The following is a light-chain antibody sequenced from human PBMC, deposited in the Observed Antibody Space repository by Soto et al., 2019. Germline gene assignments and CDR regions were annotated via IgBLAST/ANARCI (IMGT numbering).Light chain of an antibody. Sequence: DIVMTQSPATLSVAPGERVTFSCRASQGVSRKLAWYQHKPGQAPRLLISGASTGATGIPARFSGSGSGTDFTLTISRLEPEDCAVYYCQQYHSPPPRTFGQGTKVDIK. V-gene: IGKV3-15*01. CDR2: GAS. CDR1: QGVSRK. J-gene: IGKJ1*01. CDR3: QQYHSPPPRT.